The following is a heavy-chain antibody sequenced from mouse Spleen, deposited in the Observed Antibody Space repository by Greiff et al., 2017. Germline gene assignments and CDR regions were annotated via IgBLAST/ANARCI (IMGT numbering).Heavy chain of an antibody. CDR3: AIYYGDYG. Sequence: QVQLQRSGPELVKPGASVKISCKASGYAFSSSWMNWVKQRPGKGLEWIGRIYPGDGDTNYNGKFKGKATLTVNKSSSTAYMELRSLTSEDSAVYYCAIYYGDYGWGQGTLVTVSA. J-gene: IGHJ3*01. CDR2: IYPGDGDT. D-gene: IGHD2-13*01. V-gene: IGHV1-82*01. CDR1: GYAFSSSW.